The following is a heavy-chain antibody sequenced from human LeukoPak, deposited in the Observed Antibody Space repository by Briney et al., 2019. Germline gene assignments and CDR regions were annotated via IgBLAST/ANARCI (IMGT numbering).Heavy chain of an antibody. J-gene: IGHJ5*02. D-gene: IGHD3-10*01. Sequence: PSETLSLTCTVSGGSISSGSYYWSWIRQPAGKGLEWIGRIYTSGSTNYNPSLKSRVTISVDTSKNQFPLKLSSVTAADTAVYYCARNFGPSGFDPWGQGTLVTVSS. CDR3: ARNFGPSGFDP. V-gene: IGHV4-61*02. CDR2: IYTSGST. CDR1: GGSISSGSYY.